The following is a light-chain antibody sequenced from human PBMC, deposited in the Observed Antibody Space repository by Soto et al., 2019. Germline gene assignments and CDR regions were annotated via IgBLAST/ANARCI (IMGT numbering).Light chain of an antibody. V-gene: IGKV3-11*01. CDR3: QQRTNWPPWT. CDR2: DAS. Sequence: EIVLTQSPATLSLSPGERATLSCRASQRISLSLAWYQHKPDQAPRLLSYDASQRTTGIPAKFSGSGSGTDFTLTISRLGPEDFAGYYCQQRTNWPPWTFGKGTKVEIK. CDR1: QRISLS. J-gene: IGKJ1*01.